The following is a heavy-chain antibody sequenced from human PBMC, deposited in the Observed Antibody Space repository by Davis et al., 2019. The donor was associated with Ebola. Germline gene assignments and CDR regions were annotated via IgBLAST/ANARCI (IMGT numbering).Heavy chain of an antibody. CDR2: TATAGDT. CDR1: GSPFRTFD. D-gene: IGHD5-12*01. J-gene: IGHJ4*02. CDR3: VRPAFGYHYFDY. Sequence: PGGSLRLSWHPSGSPFRTFDCPGVPRVTGLTLEWLPATATAGDTYYPASVKGRFTISRENAKNSLYLQMNSLRTEDTAVYYCVRPAFGYHYFDYWGQGILVTVSS. V-gene: IGHV3-13*01.